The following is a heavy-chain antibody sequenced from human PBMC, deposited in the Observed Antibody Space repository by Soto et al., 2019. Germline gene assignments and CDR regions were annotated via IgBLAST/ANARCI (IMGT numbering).Heavy chain of an antibody. D-gene: IGHD1-26*01. J-gene: IGHJ4*02. CDR3: ATGRALGATLGAIDF. CDR1: GSTFSSYG. CDR2: IWYDGSNK. V-gene: IGHV3-33*01. Sequence: GGSLRLSCAASGSTFSSYGMHWVRQAPGKGLEWVAVIWYDGSNKYYADSVKGRFTISRDNSKNTLYLQMNSLRAEDTALYYWATGRALGATLGAIDFWGQGTLVTVSS.